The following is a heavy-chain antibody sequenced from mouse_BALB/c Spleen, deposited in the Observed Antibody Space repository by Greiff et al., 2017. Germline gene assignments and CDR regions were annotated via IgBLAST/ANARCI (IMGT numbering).Heavy chain of an antibody. V-gene: IGHV1S56*01. Sequence: QVQLKQSGPELVKPGASVRISCKASGYTFTSYYIHWVKQRPGQGLEWIGWIYPGNVNTKYNEKFKGKATLTADKSSSTAYMQLSSLTSEDSAVYFCARGDLLAWFAYWGQGTLVTVSA. CDR1: GYTFTSYY. J-gene: IGHJ3*01. D-gene: IGHD2-1*01. CDR3: ARGDLLAWFAY. CDR2: IYPGNVNT.